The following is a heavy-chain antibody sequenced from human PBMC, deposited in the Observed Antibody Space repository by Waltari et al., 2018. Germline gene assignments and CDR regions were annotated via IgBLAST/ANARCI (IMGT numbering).Heavy chain of an antibody. CDR3: AKYYDSSGYHVRRYFQH. CDR2: VDPEDGET. V-gene: IGHV1-69-2*01. D-gene: IGHD3-22*01. Sequence: EVQLVQSGAEVKKPGATVKISCKASGYTFTDYYMHWVQQAPGKGLEWMGRVDPEDGETIYAEEFQGRVTITADTSTDTAYMELSSLRSEDTAVYYCAKYYDSSGYHVRRYFQHWGQGTLVTVSS. CDR1: GYTFTDYY. J-gene: IGHJ1*01.